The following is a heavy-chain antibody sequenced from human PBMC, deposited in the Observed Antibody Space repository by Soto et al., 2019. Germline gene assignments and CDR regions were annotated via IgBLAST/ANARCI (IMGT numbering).Heavy chain of an antibody. CDR2: FDPEDGET. CDR1: GYTLTELS. V-gene: IGHV1-24*01. CDR3: ATDVLYSSSWYFDY. D-gene: IGHD6-13*01. J-gene: IGHJ4*02. Sequence: ASVKVSCKVSGYTLTELSMHWVRQAPGKGLEWMGGFDPEDGETIYAQKFQGRVTMTEDTSTDTAYMELSSLRSEDTAVYYCATDVLYSSSWYFDYWGQGTLVTVSS.